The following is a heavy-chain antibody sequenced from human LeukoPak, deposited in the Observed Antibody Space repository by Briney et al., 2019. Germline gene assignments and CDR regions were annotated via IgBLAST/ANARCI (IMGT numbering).Heavy chain of an antibody. J-gene: IGHJ4*02. Sequence: TGGSVRLFCAASGFTFSIYWMSWVRQAPGKGLEWVANINQDGGEKYYVDSVKGRFIISRDNAKNSLYLQMSSLRAEDTAVYYCARDDRLQEASDSWGQGTLVTVSS. V-gene: IGHV3-7*01. CDR1: GFTFSIYW. CDR2: INQDGGEK. CDR3: ARDDRLQEASDS. D-gene: IGHD4-11*01.